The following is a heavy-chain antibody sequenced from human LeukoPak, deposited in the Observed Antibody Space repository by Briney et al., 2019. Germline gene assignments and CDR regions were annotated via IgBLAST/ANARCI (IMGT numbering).Heavy chain of an antibody. V-gene: IGHV4-34*01. CDR1: GGSFSGYY. CDR3: ARGIIWELLWFDP. J-gene: IGHJ5*02. CDR2: INHSGST. D-gene: IGHD1-26*01. Sequence: PSETLSLTCAVYGGSFSGYYWSWIRQPPGKGLEWIGEINHSGSTNYNPSLKSRVTISVDTSKNQFSLKLSSVTAADTAVYYCARGIIWELLWFDPWGQGTLVTVSS.